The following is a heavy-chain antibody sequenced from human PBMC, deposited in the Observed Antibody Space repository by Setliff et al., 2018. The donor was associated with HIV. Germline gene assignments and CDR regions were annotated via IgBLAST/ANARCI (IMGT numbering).Heavy chain of an antibody. V-gene: IGHV1-18*01. CDR2: ITPVIGRP. D-gene: IGHD2-2*01. CDR3: ARTQYGNTSPGNY. Sequence: ASVKVSCKASGTNLDSFVVSWVRQASGQGLEWMGGITPVIGRPIYAPKFLGRVTMSTDTATNTAYMEVRSLTSDDTAVYYCARTQYGNTSPGNYWGQGTLVTVSS. J-gene: IGHJ4*02. CDR1: GTNLDSFV.